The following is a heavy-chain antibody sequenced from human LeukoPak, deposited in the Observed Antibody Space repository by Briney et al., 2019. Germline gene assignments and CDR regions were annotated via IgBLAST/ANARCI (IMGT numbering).Heavy chain of an antibody. Sequence: WASVKVSCKASGYTFTSYAMHWVRQAPGQRLEWMGWINAGNGNTKYSQKFQGRVTITRDTSASTAYMELSSLRSEDTAVCYCARDRGYCSGGSCYHNWFDPWGQGTLVTVSS. D-gene: IGHD2-15*01. V-gene: IGHV1-3*01. CDR1: GYTFTSYA. CDR2: INAGNGNT. J-gene: IGHJ5*02. CDR3: ARDRGYCSGGSCYHNWFDP.